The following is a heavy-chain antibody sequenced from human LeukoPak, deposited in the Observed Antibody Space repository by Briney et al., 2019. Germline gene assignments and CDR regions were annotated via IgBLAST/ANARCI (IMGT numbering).Heavy chain of an antibody. D-gene: IGHD1-14*01. V-gene: IGHV3-9*01. CDR1: GFTFDDYA. CDR2: ISWNSGSI. J-gene: IGHJ3*02. CDR3: AKARGRRPSNDAFDI. Sequence: GRSLRLSCAASGFTFDDYAMHWVRQAPGKGLEWVSGISWNSGSIGYADSVKGRFTISRDNAKNSLYLQMNSLRAEDTALYYCAKARGRRPSNDAFDIWGQGTMVTVSS.